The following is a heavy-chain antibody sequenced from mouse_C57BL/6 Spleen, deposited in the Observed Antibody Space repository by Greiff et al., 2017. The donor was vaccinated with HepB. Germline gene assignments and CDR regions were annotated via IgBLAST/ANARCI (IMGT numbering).Heavy chain of an antibody. Sequence: QVQLQQPGAELVKPGASVKLSCKASGYTFTSYWMQWVKQRPGQGLEWIGEIDPSDSYTNYNQKFKGKATLTVDTSSSTAYMQLSSLTSEDSAVYYCARSLYYYGSSYGYFDYWGQGTTLTVSS. CDR3: ARSLYYYGSSYGYFDY. CDR1: GYTFTSYW. J-gene: IGHJ2*01. CDR2: IDPSDSYT. D-gene: IGHD1-1*01. V-gene: IGHV1-50*01.